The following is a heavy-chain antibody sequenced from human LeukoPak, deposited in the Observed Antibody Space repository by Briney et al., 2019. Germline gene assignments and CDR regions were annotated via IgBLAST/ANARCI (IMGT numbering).Heavy chain of an antibody. Sequence: PSQTLSLTCNVSGGSISSTNYYWGWIRQAPGKGLEWLGNVYYTGTTYYNPSLKSRLTISVDTSKNQFSLKLSSVTAADTAMYYCASSRGIWSGYYTALFDYWGQGTLVTVSS. D-gene: IGHD3-3*01. CDR3: ASSRGIWSGYYTALFDY. CDR2: VYYTGTT. J-gene: IGHJ4*02. V-gene: IGHV4-39*01. CDR1: GGSISSTNYY.